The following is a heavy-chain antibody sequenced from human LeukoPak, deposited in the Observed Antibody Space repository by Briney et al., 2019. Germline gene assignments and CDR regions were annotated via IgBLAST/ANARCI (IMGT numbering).Heavy chain of an antibody. CDR3: ARGAPDCSGGSCYRRDYYYYMDV. Sequence: SVKVSCKASGGTFSSYAISWVRQAPGQGLEWMGGIIPIFGTANYAQKFKGRVTITTDESTSPAYMELSSLRSEDMAVYYCARGAPDCSGGSCYRRDYYYYMDVWGKGTTVTVSS. D-gene: IGHD2-15*01. CDR2: IIPIFGTA. V-gene: IGHV1-69*05. CDR1: GGTFSSYA. J-gene: IGHJ6*03.